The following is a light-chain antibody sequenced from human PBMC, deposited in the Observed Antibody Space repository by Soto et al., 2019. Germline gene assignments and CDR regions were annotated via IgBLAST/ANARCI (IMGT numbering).Light chain of an antibody. CDR1: STDVGGYNY. CDR3: SSYTRSSTLRV. V-gene: IGLV2-14*01. CDR2: EVS. Sequence: QSALTQPASVSGSPGQSITISCTGTSTDVGGYNYVSWYQHHPGKAPKLIISEVSNRPSGVSNRFSGSKSGNTASLTISGLQAEDEADYYCSSYTRSSTLRVFGTGTKLTVL. J-gene: IGLJ1*01.